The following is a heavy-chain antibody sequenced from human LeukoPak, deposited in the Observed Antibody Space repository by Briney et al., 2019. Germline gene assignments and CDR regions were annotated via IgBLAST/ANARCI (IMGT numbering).Heavy chain of an antibody. D-gene: IGHD2-21*01. Sequence: ASVKVSCKASGYTFINYYMHWVRQAPGQGLEWMGIINASGGSTSYAQKVQGRVTMTTDTSTSTAYMELRSLRSDDTAVYYCASTLDANIVADWGQGTLVTVSP. CDR2: INASGGST. CDR1: GYTFINYY. J-gene: IGHJ4*02. CDR3: ASTLDANIVAD. V-gene: IGHV1-46*01.